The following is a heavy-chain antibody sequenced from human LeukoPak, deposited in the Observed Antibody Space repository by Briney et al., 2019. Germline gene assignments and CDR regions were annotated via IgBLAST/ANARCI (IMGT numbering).Heavy chain of an antibody. CDR1: GYTLTELS. CDR2: FDPEDGET. Sequence: ASVKVSCKVSGYTLTELSMHWVRQAPGKGLEWMGGFDPEDGETIYAQKFQGRVTMTEDTSTDTAYMELSSLRSEDTAVYYCARGLNPYSGYDFRDAFDIWGQGTMVTVSS. CDR3: ARGLNPYSGYDFRDAFDI. J-gene: IGHJ3*02. V-gene: IGHV1-24*01. D-gene: IGHD5-12*01.